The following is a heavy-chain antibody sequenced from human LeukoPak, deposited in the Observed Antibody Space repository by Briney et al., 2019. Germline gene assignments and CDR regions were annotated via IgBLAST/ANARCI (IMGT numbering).Heavy chain of an antibody. CDR3: AKDRTNSYSGYGY. Sequence: GSLRLSCEASGFTFTTYSMTWVRQAPGKGLEWVSIISSGSSAIFSADALKGRFTISRDDAKNLLYLDMNSLRAEDTAVYYCAKDRTNSYSGYGYWGQGTLVTVSS. V-gene: IGHV3-21*04. CDR1: GFTFTTYS. D-gene: IGHD5-12*01. J-gene: IGHJ4*02. CDR2: ISSGSSAI.